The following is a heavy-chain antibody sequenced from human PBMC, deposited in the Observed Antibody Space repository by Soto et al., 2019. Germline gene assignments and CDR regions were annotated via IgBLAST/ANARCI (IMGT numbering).Heavy chain of an antibody. CDR1: GYTFTGYY. J-gene: IGHJ5*02. CDR2: INPNSGGT. CDR3: ARGGDIVVVPAALGLGWFDP. Sequence: ASVKFSCKASGYTFTGYYMHWVRQAPGQGLEWMGWINPNSGGTNYAQKFQGWVTMTRDTSISTAYMELSRLRSDDTAVYYCARGGDIVVVPAALGLGWFDPWGQGTLVTVSS. V-gene: IGHV1-2*04. D-gene: IGHD2-2*01.